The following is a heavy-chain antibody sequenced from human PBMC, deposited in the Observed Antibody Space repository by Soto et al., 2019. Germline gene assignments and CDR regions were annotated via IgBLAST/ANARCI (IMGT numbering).Heavy chain of an antibody. J-gene: IGHJ6*02. D-gene: IGHD4-4*01. CDR2: ISAYNGNT. V-gene: IGHV1-18*01. CDR3: ASTTVTTFRYYYYGMDV. CDR1: GYTFTSYG. Sequence: QVQLVQSGAEVKKPGASVKVSCKASGYTFTSYGISWVRQAPGQGLEWMGWISAYNGNTNYAQKLQGRVTMTTDTSTSTAYMELRSLRSDDTAVYYCASTTVTTFRYYYYGMDVWGQGTTVTVSS.